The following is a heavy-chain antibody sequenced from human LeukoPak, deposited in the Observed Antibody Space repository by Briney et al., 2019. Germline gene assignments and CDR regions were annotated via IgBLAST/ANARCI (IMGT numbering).Heavy chain of an antibody. J-gene: IGHJ6*03. D-gene: IGHD4-23*01. Sequence: GGSLRLSCAASGFTFSSYAMSWVRQAPGKGLEWVSAISGSGGSTYYADSVKGRFTISRDNSKNTLYLQMNSLRAEDTAVYYCAKVGGNGVRYYYYYMDVWGKGTTVTISS. V-gene: IGHV3-23*01. CDR3: AKVGGNGVRYYYYYMDV. CDR2: ISGSGGST. CDR1: GFTFSSYA.